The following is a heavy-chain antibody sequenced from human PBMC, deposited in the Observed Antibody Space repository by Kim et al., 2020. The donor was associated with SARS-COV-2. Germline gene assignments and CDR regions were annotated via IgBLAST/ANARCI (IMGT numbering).Heavy chain of an antibody. CDR1: GGSFSGYY. D-gene: IGHD6-19*01. V-gene: IGHV4-34*01. Sequence: SETLSLTCAVYGGSFSGYYWSWIRQPPGKGLEWIGEINHSGSTNYNPSLKSRVTISVDTSKNQFSLKLSSVTAADTAVYYCARGLKMNKSRIAVAGGGMPFDYWGQGTLVTVSS. CDR3: ARGLKMNKSRIAVAGGGMPFDY. CDR2: INHSGST. J-gene: IGHJ4*02.